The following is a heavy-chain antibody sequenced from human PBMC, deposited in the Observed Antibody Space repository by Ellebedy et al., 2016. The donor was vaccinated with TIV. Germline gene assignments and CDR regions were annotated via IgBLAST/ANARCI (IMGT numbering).Heavy chain of an antibody. Sequence: SETLSLXXAVYGGSFSGYYWSWIRQPPGKGLEWIGEINHSGSTNYNPSLKSRVTISVDTSKNQFSLKVNSVTAADTAVYYCARCPRSNATKDYWGQGTLVTVSS. D-gene: IGHD2-2*01. CDR3: ARCPRSNATKDY. CDR2: INHSGST. CDR1: GGSFSGYY. V-gene: IGHV4-34*01. J-gene: IGHJ4*02.